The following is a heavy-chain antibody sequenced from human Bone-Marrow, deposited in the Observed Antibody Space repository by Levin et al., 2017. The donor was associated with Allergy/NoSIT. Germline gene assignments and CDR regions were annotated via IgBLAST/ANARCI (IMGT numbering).Heavy chain of an antibody. CDR2: IKEDGSEK. D-gene: IGHD5-24*01. V-gene: IGHV3-7*01. J-gene: IGHJ5*02. Sequence: SLSLTCAASGFPFSNSWMSWVRQTPGKGLQWVANIKEDGSEKYYVDSVKGRFTISRDNAKNSLYVQMNSLRAEDTAVYYCARDQFRRATIGARWFDPWGQGALVIVSS. CDR1: GFPFSNSW. CDR3: ARDQFRRATIGARWFDP.